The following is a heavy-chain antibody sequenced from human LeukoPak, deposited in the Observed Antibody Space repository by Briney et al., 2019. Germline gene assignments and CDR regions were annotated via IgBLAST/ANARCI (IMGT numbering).Heavy chain of an antibody. Sequence: ASVKVSPKPSGYTFTRYGISWVRQAPGQGLEWMGWISAYNGNTNYAQKLQGRVTMTTDTSTSTAYMELTSLRSDDTAVYYCARDERGYSYGYPDLFESWGQGTLVTVSS. CDR1: GYTFTRYG. V-gene: IGHV1-18*01. D-gene: IGHD5-18*01. CDR3: ARDERGYSYGYPDLFES. J-gene: IGHJ4*02. CDR2: ISAYNGNT.